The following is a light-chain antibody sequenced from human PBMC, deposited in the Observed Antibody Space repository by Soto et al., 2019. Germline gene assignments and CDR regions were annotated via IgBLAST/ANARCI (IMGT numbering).Light chain of an antibody. V-gene: IGLV2-14*01. CDR3: SSYTPTNTYV. Sequence: SVLTQPASVSGSPGQSITISCTGTSSDIGGYNYVSWYQQHPGKAPKLMIYEVTNRPSGISNRFSGSKSGNTASLTISGLQAEDEADYYCSSYTPTNTYVFGTGTKVTVL. CDR1: SSDIGGYNY. J-gene: IGLJ1*01. CDR2: EVT.